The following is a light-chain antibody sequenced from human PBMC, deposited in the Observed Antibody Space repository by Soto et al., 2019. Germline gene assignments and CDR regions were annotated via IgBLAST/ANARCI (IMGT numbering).Light chain of an antibody. J-gene: IGKJ1*01. V-gene: IGKV1-5*03. CDR3: QQYHSWT. Sequence: DIQMAQSPSTLAASVGDRVTITCRASQSISSWMAWYQQKPGQAPKLLIYTASSLQTGVPSRFSGTGSGTEFTLTICSLQPDDFATYYCQQYHSWTFGQGTKVDIK. CDR2: TAS. CDR1: QSISSW.